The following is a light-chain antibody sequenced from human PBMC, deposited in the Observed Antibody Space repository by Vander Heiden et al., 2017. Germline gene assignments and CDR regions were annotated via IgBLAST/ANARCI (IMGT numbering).Light chain of an antibody. V-gene: IGKV1-12*01. Sequence: DGQLTQSPSSVSASVGDRDTITCRASQGVDTSLGWYQQKPGKAPKVLIYAASSLQNGVPSRFSGSGSGTDFTLTISSLQAEDFAAYYCQQAHSFPLTFGGGTRVEI. CDR3: QQAHSFPLT. CDR1: QGVDTS. CDR2: AAS. J-gene: IGKJ4*01.